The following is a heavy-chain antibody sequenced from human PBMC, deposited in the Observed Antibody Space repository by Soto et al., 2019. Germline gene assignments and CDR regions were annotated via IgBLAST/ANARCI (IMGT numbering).Heavy chain of an antibody. V-gene: IGHV4-59*01. Sequence: SETLSLTCTVSGGSISSYYLSWIRQPPGKGLEWIGYIYYSGSTNYNPSLKSRVTISVDTSKNQFSLKLSSVTAADTAVYYCASSAQYRSGWYEDYYYGMDVWGQGTTVTVSS. CDR2: IYYSGST. J-gene: IGHJ6*02. CDR1: GGSISSYY. D-gene: IGHD6-19*01. CDR3: ASSAQYRSGWYEDYYYGMDV.